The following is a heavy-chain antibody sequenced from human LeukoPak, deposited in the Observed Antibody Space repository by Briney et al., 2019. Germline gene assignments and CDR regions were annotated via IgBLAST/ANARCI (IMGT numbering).Heavy chain of an antibody. CDR3: ARDEVYGELYY. J-gene: IGHJ4*02. D-gene: IGHD3-10*01. Sequence: SETLSLTCTISGEPIGSYSWSWIRQPAGKGLEWIGRISASGSTYYSPSLKSRVSMSVDKSKDQFSLNLTSLSAADTAIYYCARDEVYGELYYWGQGTLVSVSS. CDR2: ISASGST. V-gene: IGHV4-4*07. CDR1: GEPIGSYS.